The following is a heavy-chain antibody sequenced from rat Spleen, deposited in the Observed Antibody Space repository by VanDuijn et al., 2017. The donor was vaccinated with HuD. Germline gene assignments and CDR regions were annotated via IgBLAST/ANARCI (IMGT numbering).Heavy chain of an antibody. CDR2: MWSGGST. CDR3: ARTYYYSGRGDYVMDA. J-gene: IGHJ4*01. CDR1: GFSLTSFH. V-gene: IGHV2-32*01. Sequence: QVQLKESGPGLVQPSQTLSLTCTVSGFSLTSFHVHWVRQPPGKGLEWMGVMWSGGSTDYNSALKSRLSISRDTSKSQVFLKMSSLQTEDTATYYCARTYYYSGRGDYVMDAWGQGASVTVSS. D-gene: IGHD1-1*01.